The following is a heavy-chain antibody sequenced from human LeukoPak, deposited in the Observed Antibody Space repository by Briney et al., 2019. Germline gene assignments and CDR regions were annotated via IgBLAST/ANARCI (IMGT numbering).Heavy chain of an antibody. CDR1: GGTFSSYA. CDR2: IIPIFGTA. J-gene: IGHJ6*04. V-gene: IGHV1-69*13. CDR3: ARALGYCSSTSCYSYYYYYGMDV. D-gene: IGHD2-2*01. Sequence: SVKVSCKASGGTFSSYAISWVRQAPGQGLEWMGGIIPIFGTANYAQKFQGRVTITADESTSTAYMELSSLRSEDTAVYYCARALGYCSSTSCYSYYYYYGMDVWGKGTAVTVSS.